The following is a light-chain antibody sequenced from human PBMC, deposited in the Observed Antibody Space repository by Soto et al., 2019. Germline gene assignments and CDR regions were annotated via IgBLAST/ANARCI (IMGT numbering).Light chain of an antibody. CDR3: QQYGSSPRT. CDR1: QSISST. J-gene: IGKJ1*01. Sequence: IPMTQSPATLSLCPGEMAPLSFRASQSISSTLAWYQQKPGQAPRLLIYGASTRATDIPARFSGSGSGTEFTLTISSLQSEDFAVYYCQQYGSSPRTFSQGTKVDNK. CDR2: GAS. V-gene: IGKV3-15*01.